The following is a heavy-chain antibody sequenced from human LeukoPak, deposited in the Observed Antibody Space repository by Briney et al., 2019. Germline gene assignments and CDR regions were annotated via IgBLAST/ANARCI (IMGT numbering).Heavy chain of an antibody. J-gene: IGHJ4*02. D-gene: IGHD1-26*01. CDR2: IYYSWTT. CDR3: ARRVRVGFREGSFDY. Sequence: SETLSLTCTVSGASVSRTSFYWAWIRQSPGKGLEWIGNIYYSWTTYYNPSLKSRVTISVDTSKNQFSLKLSSVTAADTAVYYCARRVRVGFREGSFDYWGQGTLLTVSS. CDR1: GASVSRTSFY. V-gene: IGHV4-39*01.